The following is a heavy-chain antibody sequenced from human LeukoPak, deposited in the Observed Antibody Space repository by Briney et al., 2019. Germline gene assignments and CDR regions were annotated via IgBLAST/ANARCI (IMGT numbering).Heavy chain of an antibody. Sequence: GGSLRLSCAASGFTFSSYAMHWVRQAPGKGLEWVAVIWYDGSNKYYADSVKGRFTISRDNSKNTLYLQMNSLRAEDTAVYYCARDFYGFWSGYLGFDYWGQGTLVTVSS. D-gene: IGHD3-3*01. CDR2: IWYDGSNK. V-gene: IGHV3-33*08. CDR3: ARDFYGFWSGYLGFDY. CDR1: GFTFSSYA. J-gene: IGHJ4*02.